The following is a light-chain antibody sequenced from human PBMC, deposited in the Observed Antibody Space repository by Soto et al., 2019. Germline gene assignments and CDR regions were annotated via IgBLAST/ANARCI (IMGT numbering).Light chain of an antibody. CDR3: CSYAGSYTSPYV. CDR1: SSDVGGYNY. Sequence: QSALTQPRSVSGSPGQSVTTSCTGTSSDVGGYNYVSWYQQHPGKAPKLMIYDVSKRPSGVPDRFSGSKSGNTASLTISGLQAEDEADYYCCSYAGSYTSPYVFGTGT. CDR2: DVS. J-gene: IGLJ1*01. V-gene: IGLV2-11*01.